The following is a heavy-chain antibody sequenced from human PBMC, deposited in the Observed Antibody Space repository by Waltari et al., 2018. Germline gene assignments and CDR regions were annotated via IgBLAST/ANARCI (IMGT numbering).Heavy chain of an antibody. D-gene: IGHD7-27*01. CDR3: AKVWGFFYFDF. Sequence: EVQLLESGGGLFPPGGSLRLSCGVSGFTFSSYARAWVRQSPGKGLEWVSIVSNGVGSTYYADSVMGRFTVSRDSSNNILYLQMNRLRDEDTAMYYCAKVWGFFYFDFWGRGTLVTVSS. V-gene: IGHV3-23*01. CDR2: VSNGVGST. J-gene: IGHJ4*02. CDR1: GFTFSSYA.